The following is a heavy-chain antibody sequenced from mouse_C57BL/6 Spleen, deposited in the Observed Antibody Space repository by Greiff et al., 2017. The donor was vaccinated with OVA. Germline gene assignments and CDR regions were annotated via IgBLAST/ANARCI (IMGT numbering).Heavy chain of an antibody. CDR1: GFTFSDYG. V-gene: IGHV5-17*01. J-gene: IGHJ1*03. Sequence: EVKLMESGGGLVKPGGSLKLSCAASGFTFSDYGMHWVRQAPEKGLEWVAYISSGSSTIYYADTVKGRFTISRDNAKNTLFLQMTRLRSEDTAMYYCARRYGSSYEYFDVWGTGTTVTVSS. CDR3: ARRYGSSYEYFDV. CDR2: ISSGSSTI. D-gene: IGHD1-1*01.